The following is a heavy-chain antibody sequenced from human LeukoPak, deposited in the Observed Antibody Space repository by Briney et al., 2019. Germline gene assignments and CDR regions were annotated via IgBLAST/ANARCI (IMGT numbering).Heavy chain of an antibody. J-gene: IGHJ4*02. CDR3: ARTGGRDGYKPIDY. V-gene: IGHV1-18*01. CDR1: GYTFTTYG. CDR2: ISAYNGYT. Sequence: ASVKVSCKASGYTFTTYGITWVRQAPGQGLEWMGWISAYNGYTNYAQKLQGRVTMTTDTSTSTAYMELRSLTSADTAVYYCARTGGRDGYKPIDYWGQGTLVTVSS. D-gene: IGHD5-24*01.